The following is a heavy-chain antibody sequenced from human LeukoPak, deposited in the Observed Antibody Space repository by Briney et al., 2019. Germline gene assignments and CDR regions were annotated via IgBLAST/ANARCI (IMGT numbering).Heavy chain of an antibody. D-gene: IGHD6-13*01. CDR2: IYYSGST. Sequence: SETQSLTCTVSGGSISSYYWSWIRQPPRKGLEWIGYIYYSGSTNYNPSLKSRVTISVDTSKNQFSLKLSSVTAADTAVYYCARHSSSWYNWFDPWGQGTLVTVSS. CDR1: GGSISSYY. V-gene: IGHV4-59*01. J-gene: IGHJ5*02. CDR3: ARHSSSWYNWFDP.